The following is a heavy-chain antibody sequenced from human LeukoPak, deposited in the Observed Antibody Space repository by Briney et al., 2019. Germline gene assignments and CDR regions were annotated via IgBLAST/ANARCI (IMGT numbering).Heavy chain of an antibody. J-gene: IGHJ4*02. CDR1: GFTVSSNY. D-gene: IGHD3-9*01. V-gene: IGHV3-53*04. CDR3: ARAGEMLRYFDWLSNHYFDY. Sequence: GGSLRLSCAASGFTVSSNYMSWVRQAPGKGLEWVSVIYSGGSTYYADSVKGRFTISRHNSKNTLYLQMNSLRAEDTAVYYCARAGEMLRYFDWLSNHYFDYWGQGTLVTVSS. CDR2: IYSGGST.